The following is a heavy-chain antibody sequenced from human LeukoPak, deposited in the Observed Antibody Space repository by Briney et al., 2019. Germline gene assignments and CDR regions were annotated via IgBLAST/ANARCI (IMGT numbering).Heavy chain of an antibody. CDR2: ITSTSTYI. D-gene: IGHD2-2*02. V-gene: IGHV3-21*01. Sequence: GGSLRLSCAASGFTFSTYSMNWVRQAPGKGLEWVSSITSTSTYINYADSVKGRFTISRDNAKSSLYLQMDSLRAEDTAVYYCARGRDIPNTAEYWGQGTLVSVSS. CDR3: ARGRDIPNTAEY. CDR1: GFTFSTYS. J-gene: IGHJ4*02.